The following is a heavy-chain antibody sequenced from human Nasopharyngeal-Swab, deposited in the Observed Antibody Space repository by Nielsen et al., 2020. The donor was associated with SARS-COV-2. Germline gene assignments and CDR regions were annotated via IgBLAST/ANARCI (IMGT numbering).Heavy chain of an antibody. CDR3: TRLSAPVDY. CDR1: GINFGGYW. V-gene: IGHV3-74*01. Sequence: GESLKISCAASGINFGGYWRHWVRQVPGKGLGWVAEIDTTGKSTNYADSERGRFTIFRDNAKNTLYLQMNSLRVDDTALYYGTRLSAPVDYWGQGTLVPVSS. D-gene: IGHD6-6*01. CDR2: IDTTGKST. J-gene: IGHJ4*02.